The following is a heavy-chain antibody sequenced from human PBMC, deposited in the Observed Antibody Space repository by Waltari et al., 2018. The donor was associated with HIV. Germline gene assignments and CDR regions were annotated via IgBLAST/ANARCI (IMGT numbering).Heavy chain of an antibody. Sequence: QVQLIQSGAEVKKPGASVKVSCKVFGYTLTELSMNWVRQAPGKGLEWMGGFDPEDDETIYAQKFQGRVTMTEDTSTDSAYMELSSLTSEDTAVYYWATGGGTTSIQLYDLDVWGQGTTVTVSS. J-gene: IGHJ6*02. CDR3: ATGGGTTSIQLYDLDV. CDR2: FDPEDDET. V-gene: IGHV1-24*01. CDR1: GYTLTELS. D-gene: IGHD1-26*01.